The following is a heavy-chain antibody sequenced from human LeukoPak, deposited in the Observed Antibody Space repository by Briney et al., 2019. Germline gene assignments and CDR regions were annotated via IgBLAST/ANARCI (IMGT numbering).Heavy chain of an antibody. CDR2: IFYNGGP. V-gene: IGHV4-39*07. D-gene: IGHD1-26*01. J-gene: IGHJ3*02. CDR1: GDSITNRNYY. Sequence: TSETLSLTCTASGDSITNRNYYWGWVRQSPGRGLEWLGNIFYNGGPYYNPSFKSRVVISVDTSKNHFSLTLNAVTAADTAVYHCASYSGIYSAFEIWSQGTLVTVSS. CDR3: ASYSGIYSAFEI.